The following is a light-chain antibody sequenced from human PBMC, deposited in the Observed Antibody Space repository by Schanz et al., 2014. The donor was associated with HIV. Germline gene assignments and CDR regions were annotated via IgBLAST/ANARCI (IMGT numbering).Light chain of an antibody. CDR1: SSNIGSNA. J-gene: IGLJ3*02. CDR3: AAWDGSLKVWV. Sequence: QSVLTQPPSASGTPGQSVTISCSGSSSNIGSNAVHWYQQLPGTAPKLLIYINNQRPSGVPVRFSGSKSATSASLAISGLQSEDEADYYCAAWDGSLKVWVFGGGTKLTVL. V-gene: IGLV1-44*01. CDR2: INN.